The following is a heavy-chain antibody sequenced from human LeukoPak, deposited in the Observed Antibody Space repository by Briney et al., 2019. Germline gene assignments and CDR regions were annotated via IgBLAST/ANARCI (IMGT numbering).Heavy chain of an antibody. CDR3: ARLRGYSYGLDY. V-gene: IGHV3-11*03. Sequence: GGSLRLSCAASGFSFSDHYMSWIRQAPGKGLEWVSYISSRSFTNYADSVKGRFTISRDAAENSLYLQMNSLRAEDTAVYYCARLRGYSYGLDYWGQGILVTVSS. CDR1: GFSFSDHY. J-gene: IGHJ4*02. D-gene: IGHD5-18*01. CDR2: ISSRSFT.